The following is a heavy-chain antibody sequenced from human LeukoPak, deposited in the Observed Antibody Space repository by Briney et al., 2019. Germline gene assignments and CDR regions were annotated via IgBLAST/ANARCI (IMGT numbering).Heavy chain of an antibody. CDR1: GFTFSNYG. CDR2: IWYDGSNK. Sequence: PGGSLRLSCAASGFTFSNYGMHWVRQGPGKGLECVTGIWYDGSNKYYAGSVRGRFTISRDNSKNTLYLQMNSLRAEDKAVYYCAKDASSGGPDYFDYWGQGTLVTVSS. V-gene: IGHV3-33*06. CDR3: AKDASSGGPDYFDY. J-gene: IGHJ4*02. D-gene: IGHD6-19*01.